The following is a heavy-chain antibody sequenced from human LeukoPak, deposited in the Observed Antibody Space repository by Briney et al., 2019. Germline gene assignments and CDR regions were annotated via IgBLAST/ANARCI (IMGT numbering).Heavy chain of an antibody. V-gene: IGHV3-74*01. CDR2: IMGDGSST. J-gene: IGHJ4*02. D-gene: IGHD6-13*01. CDR3: AKDWGYGEAGIDF. CDR1: GFDFSGYW. Sequence: GGSLRLSCAASGFDFSGYWMHWVRQDAGKGLVWVSRIMGDGSSTTYADSVKGRFTISRDNDKNTLYLQMNSLRAEDTAVYYCAKDWGYGEAGIDFWGQGTLVTVS.